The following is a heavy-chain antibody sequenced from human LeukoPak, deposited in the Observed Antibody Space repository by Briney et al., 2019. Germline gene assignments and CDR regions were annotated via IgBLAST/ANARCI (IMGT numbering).Heavy chain of an antibody. Sequence: WFRQAPGKGLEWIGTIYYGGSTYYNPSLKSRVTISVDTSKNQFSLKLSSVTVADTGVYYCASVRGYSSGWYASGFDPWGQGTLVTVSS. J-gene: IGHJ5*02. CDR2: IYYGGST. V-gene: IGHV4-39*07. D-gene: IGHD6-19*01. CDR3: ASVRGYSSGWYASGFDP.